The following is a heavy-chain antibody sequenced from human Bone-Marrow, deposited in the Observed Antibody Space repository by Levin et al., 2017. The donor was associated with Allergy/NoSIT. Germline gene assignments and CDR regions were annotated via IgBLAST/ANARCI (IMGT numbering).Heavy chain of an antibody. CDR2: ISFDGSNT. CDR3: ARQRNSPGDYYYYAIDV. CDR1: GFNFENYA. J-gene: IGHJ6*02. V-gene: IGHV3-30-3*01. D-gene: IGHD4-23*01. Sequence: RSGGSLRLSCEASGFNFENYAMQWVRQAPGKGLEWVAIISFDGSNTHHAESVKGRFTISRDNSKNTVYLQMNSLRVEDTALFYCARQRNSPGDYYYYAIDVWGQGTTVIVSS.